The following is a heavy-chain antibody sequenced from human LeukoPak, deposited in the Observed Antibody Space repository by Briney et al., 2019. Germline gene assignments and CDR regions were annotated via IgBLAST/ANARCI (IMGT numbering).Heavy chain of an antibody. CDR2: MNPNSGNT. J-gene: IGHJ5*02. D-gene: IGHD2-8*01. V-gene: IGHV1-8*03. CDR1: GYTFTSYD. Sequence: ASVKVSCKASGYTFTSYDINWVRQATGQGLEWMGWMNPNSGNTGYAQKFQGRVTITRNTSISTAYMELSSLRSEDTAVYYCARGGRYSSWAYCPNGVCYTNNWFDPWGQGTLVTVSS. CDR3: ARGGRYSSWAYCPNGVCYTNNWFDP.